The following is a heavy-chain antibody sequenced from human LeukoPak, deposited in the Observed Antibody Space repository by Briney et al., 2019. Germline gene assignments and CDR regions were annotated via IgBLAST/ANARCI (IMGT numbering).Heavy chain of an antibody. CDR3: AREGLAAAGNYYYYGMDV. D-gene: IGHD6-13*01. V-gene: IGHV3-23*01. CDR2: ISKNGGNT. CDR1: GFTLSSYA. Sequence: PGGSLRLSCAASGFTLSSYAMNWVRQAPGKGLEWVSGISKNGGNTYYADSVQGRFTISRDNSKNTLYLQMNSLRAEDTAVYYCAREGLAAAGNYYYYGMDVWGQGTTVTVSS. J-gene: IGHJ6*02.